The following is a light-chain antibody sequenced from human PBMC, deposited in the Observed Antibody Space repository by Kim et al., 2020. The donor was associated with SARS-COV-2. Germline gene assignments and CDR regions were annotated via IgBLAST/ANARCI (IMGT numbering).Light chain of an antibody. J-gene: IGLJ3*02. CDR3: ASWDGSLNGFWV. V-gene: IGLV1-44*01. CDR1: SSNIGSNT. Sequence: ELTQPPSASGTPGQRVTISCSGSSSNIGSNTVNWYRQLPGTAPKVLIYSNNQRPSGVPERFSGSKSGTSASLAISGLQSEDEAYYYCASWDGSLNGFWVFGGGTQLTVL. CDR2: SNN.